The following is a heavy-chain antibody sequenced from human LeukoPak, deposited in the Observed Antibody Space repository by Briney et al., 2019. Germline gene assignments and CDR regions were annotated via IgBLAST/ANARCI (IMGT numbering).Heavy chain of an antibody. CDR3: ARGNYYDSSGYYFNHWFDP. V-gene: IGHV4-39*01. D-gene: IGHD3-22*01. CDR2: IYYSGST. CDR1: GGSISSSSYY. Sequence: SETLSLTCTVSGGSISSSSYYWGWIHQPPGKGLEWIGSIYYSGSTYYNPSLKSRVTISVDTSKNQFSLKLSSVTAADTAVYYCARGNYYDSSGYYFNHWFDPWGQGTLVTVSS. J-gene: IGHJ5*02.